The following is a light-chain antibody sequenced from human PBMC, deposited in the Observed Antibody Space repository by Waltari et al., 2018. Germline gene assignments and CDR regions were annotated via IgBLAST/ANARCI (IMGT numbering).Light chain of an antibody. Sequence: DIVMTQSPDSLAVSLGERATINCKSSQSVLYNANNKDYLVWYQQKPGQPPKLLIYWASTLESGVPDRFSGSGSGTDFTLTISSLQAEDVAVYYCQQYYSTPLSFGGGTRVDIK. CDR1: QSVLYNANNKDY. CDR2: WAS. J-gene: IGKJ4*01. V-gene: IGKV4-1*01. CDR3: QQYYSTPLS.